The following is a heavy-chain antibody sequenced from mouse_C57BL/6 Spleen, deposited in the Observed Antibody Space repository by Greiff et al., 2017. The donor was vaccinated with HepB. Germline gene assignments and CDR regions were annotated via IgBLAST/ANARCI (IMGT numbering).Heavy chain of an antibody. J-gene: IGHJ3*01. CDR1: GYSFTGYY. Sequence: EVQLQQSGPELVKPGASVKISCKASGYSFTGYYMNWVKQSPEKSLEWIGEINPSTGGTTYNQKFKAKATLTVDKSSSTAYMQLKSLTSEDSAVYYCARRIDYYGSREAWFAYWGQGTLVTVSA. V-gene: IGHV1-42*01. CDR2: INPSTGGT. CDR3: ARRIDYYGSREAWFAY. D-gene: IGHD1-1*01.